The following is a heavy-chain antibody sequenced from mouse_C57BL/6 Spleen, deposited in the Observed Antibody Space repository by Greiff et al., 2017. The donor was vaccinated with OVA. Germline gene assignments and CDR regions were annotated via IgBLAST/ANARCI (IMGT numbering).Heavy chain of an antibody. V-gene: IGHV3-6*01. J-gene: IGHJ4*01. CDR1: GYSITSGYY. Sequence: DVKLVESGPGLVKPSQSLSLTCSVTGYSITSGYYWNWIRQFPGNKLEWMGYISYDGSNNYNPSLKNRISITRDTSKNQFFLKLNSVTTEDTATYYCAREGSGYDAMDYWGQGTSVTVSS. CDR3: AREGSGYDAMDY. D-gene: IGHD3-2*02. CDR2: ISYDGSN.